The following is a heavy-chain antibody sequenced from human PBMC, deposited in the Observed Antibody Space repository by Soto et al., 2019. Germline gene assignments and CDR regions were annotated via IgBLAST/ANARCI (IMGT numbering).Heavy chain of an antibody. CDR2: ISTDKGKT. CDR3: ATRSPAFDY. Sequence: QVQLVQSGPEVEKPGASVKVSCKTSGYTFTSYGISWVRQAPGQGLEWMGWISTDKGKTNYAQKFQGRVTMTTDTSTSTAYIELRSLASDDTAVYYCATRSPAFDYWGQGTLVTVS. CDR1: GYTFTSYG. J-gene: IGHJ4*02. V-gene: IGHV1-18*01.